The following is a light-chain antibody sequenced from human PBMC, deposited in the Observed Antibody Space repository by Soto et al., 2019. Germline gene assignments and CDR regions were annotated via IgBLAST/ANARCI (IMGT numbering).Light chain of an antibody. CDR2: DNN. CDR3: GTWDSSLSAVV. CDR1: SSNIGNNF. J-gene: IGLJ2*01. V-gene: IGLV1-51*01. Sequence: QSVLTQPPSVSAAPRQKVTISCSGSSSNIGNNFVSWYQQVPGTAPKLLIYDNNKRPSGIPDRFSGSKSGTSATLGITGLLTGDEADYYCGTWDSSLSAVVFGGGTKVTVL.